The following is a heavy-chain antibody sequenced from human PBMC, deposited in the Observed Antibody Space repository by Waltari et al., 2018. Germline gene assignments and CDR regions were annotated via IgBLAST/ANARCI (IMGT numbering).Heavy chain of an antibody. CDR3: AGLVGARIDY. D-gene: IGHD1-26*01. V-gene: IGHV4-59*11. J-gene: IGHJ4*02. CDR2: IYYSGGT. CDR1: GGSISSHY. Sequence: QVQLQESGPGLVKPSETLSLTCTVSGGSISSHYWSWIRQPPGKGLEWIGYIYYSGGTNYNPSLKSRVTISLDTSNNQFSLKLSSVTAADTAVYYCAGLVGARIDYWGQGTLVTVSS.